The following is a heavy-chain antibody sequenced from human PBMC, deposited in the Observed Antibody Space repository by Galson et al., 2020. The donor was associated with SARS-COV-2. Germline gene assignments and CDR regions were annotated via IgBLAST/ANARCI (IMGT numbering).Heavy chain of an antibody. V-gene: IGHV3-23*01. Sequence: GGSLRLSCAASGFTFSTYAMSWVRQAPGKGLEWVSSISGPGVSTYYADSVKGRFTVSRDNSKNTLYLQMNSLRAEDTAVYYCAKDRSTSYHLGVVVVPAATFDYWGQGTLVTVSS. CDR2: ISGPGVST. CDR1: GFTFSTYA. CDR3: AKDRSTSYHLGVVVVPAATFDY. J-gene: IGHJ4*02. D-gene: IGHD2-2*01.